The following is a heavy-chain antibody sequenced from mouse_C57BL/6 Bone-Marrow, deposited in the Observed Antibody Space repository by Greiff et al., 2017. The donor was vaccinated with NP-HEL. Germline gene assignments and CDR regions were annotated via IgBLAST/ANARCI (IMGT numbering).Heavy chain of an antibody. CDR1: GYTFTDYY. V-gene: IGHV1-26*01. Sequence: VQLQQSGPELVKPGASVKISCKASGYTFTDYYMNWVKQSHGKSLEWIGDINPNNGGTSYNQKFKGKATLTVDKSSSTAYMELRSLTSEDSAVYYCARDTTVVATEVSFAYWGQGTLVTVSA. CDR3: ARDTTVVATEVSFAY. J-gene: IGHJ3*01. CDR2: INPNNGGT. D-gene: IGHD1-1*01.